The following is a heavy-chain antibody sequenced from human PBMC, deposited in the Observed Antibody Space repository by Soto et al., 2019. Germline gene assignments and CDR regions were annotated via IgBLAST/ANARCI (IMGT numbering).Heavy chain of an antibody. Sequence: QVQLQGSGPGLVKPSQTLSLTCTVSGGSISSGGYYWSWIRQHPGKGLEWIGYIYYSGSTYYNPSLKSRVTISADTSKNQFSLKLSSVTAADTAVYYCARDGPYADAFDIWGQGTMVTVSS. CDR1: GGSISSGGYY. CDR2: IYYSGST. CDR3: ARDGPYADAFDI. D-gene: IGHD4-17*01. J-gene: IGHJ3*02. V-gene: IGHV4-31*03.